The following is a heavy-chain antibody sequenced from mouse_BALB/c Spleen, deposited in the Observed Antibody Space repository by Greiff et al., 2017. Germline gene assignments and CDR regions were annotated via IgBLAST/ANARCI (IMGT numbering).Heavy chain of an antibody. J-gene: IGHJ3*01. CDR2: INPSDSET. D-gene: IGHD1-1*02. CDR1: GYSFTSYW. Sequence: QVQLQQPGAELVRPGASVKLSCKASGYSFTSYWMNWVKQRPGQGLEWIGMINPSDSETKLNQKFKDKATLTVDKSSSTAYMQLSSPTSEDSAVYDGEPLWSSWFAYWGQGTLVTVSA. V-gene: IGHV1-74*01. CDR3: EPLWSSWFAY.